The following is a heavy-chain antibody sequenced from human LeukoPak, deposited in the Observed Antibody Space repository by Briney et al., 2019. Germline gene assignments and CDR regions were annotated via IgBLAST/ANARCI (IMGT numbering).Heavy chain of an antibody. J-gene: IGHJ4*02. CDR1: GYNFTNYW. Sequence: GESLKISCKGSGYNFTNYWIGWVRQMPGRGLEWTGIIYPGDSDTTYSPSFQGQVTISADKSISTAYLQWSSLKASDTAMYYCARRRDGYNYVGTDYWGQGTLVTVSS. D-gene: IGHD5-24*01. CDR2: IYPGDSDT. V-gene: IGHV5-51*01. CDR3: ARRRDGYNYVGTDY.